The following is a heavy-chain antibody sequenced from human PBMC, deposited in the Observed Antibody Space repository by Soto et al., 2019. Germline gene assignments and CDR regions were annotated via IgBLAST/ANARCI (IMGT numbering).Heavy chain of an antibody. Sequence: QVQLVQSGTEVKKPGASLKVSCKASGYTSTNYGIAWVRQAPGQGLEWMGWISVYSGKTFYAHNFQDRVIMTTDTSSSTAYMELRGLKSDDTAVYYCAAATSIALGFRYLGQGTLVTVSS. CDR3: AAATSIALGFRY. J-gene: IGHJ4*02. D-gene: IGHD1-26*01. CDR1: GYTSTNYG. V-gene: IGHV1-18*01. CDR2: ISVYSGKT.